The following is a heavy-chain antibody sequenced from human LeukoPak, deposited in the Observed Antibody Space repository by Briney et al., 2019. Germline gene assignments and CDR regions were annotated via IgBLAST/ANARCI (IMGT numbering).Heavy chain of an antibody. CDR3: AKDLPTPYFDY. Sequence: PGGSLRLSCAASGFTFSSYSMHWVRQAPGKGLEWVAFIRYDESTKFYADSVKGRFTISRDNSKTTLFLQMNSLRAEDTAVYYCAKDLPTPYFDYWGQGTLVTVSS. J-gene: IGHJ4*02. CDR1: GFTFSSYS. CDR2: IRYDESTK. V-gene: IGHV3-30*02. D-gene: IGHD4-23*01.